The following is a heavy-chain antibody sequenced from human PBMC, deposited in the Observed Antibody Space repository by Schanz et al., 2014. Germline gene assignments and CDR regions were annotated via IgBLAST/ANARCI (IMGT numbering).Heavy chain of an antibody. D-gene: IGHD3-9*01. V-gene: IGHV3-NL1*01. CDR3: AKDHAGSDILTALGN. Sequence: VQLVESGGGVVQPGRSLRLSCAASGFTISSYAMHWVRQAPGKGLEWVSITYSGGSTYYADSVKGRFSISRDNGETSVYLQMNSLRAEDTAVYYCAKDHAGSDILTALGNWGQGTLVTVSS. J-gene: IGHJ4*02. CDR2: TYSGGST. CDR1: GFTISSYA.